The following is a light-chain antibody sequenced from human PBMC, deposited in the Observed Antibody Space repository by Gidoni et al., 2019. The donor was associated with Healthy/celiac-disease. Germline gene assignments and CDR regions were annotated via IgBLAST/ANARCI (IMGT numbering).Light chain of an antibody. Sequence: EIVLTQSPATLSLSPWERATLSCRASQSVSSYLAWYQQKPGQAPRLLIYDASNRATGIPARFSGSGSGTDFTLNISSLEPEDFAVYYCQQRSNRPLTFGGGTKVEIK. J-gene: IGKJ4*01. CDR1: QSVSSY. CDR3: QQRSNRPLT. CDR2: DAS. V-gene: IGKV3-11*01.